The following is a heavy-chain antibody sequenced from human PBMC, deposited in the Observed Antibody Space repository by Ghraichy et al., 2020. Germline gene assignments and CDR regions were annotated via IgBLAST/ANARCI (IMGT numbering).Heavy chain of an antibody. Sequence: GGSLRLSCAASGFTFSSYAMYWVRQVPGTGLEWVSTVSDTGIKTYYADSVKGRFTISRDNSKNTLYLQMKILRAEDTGIYFCAKDEYSRTSYYGFYYWGPGSLVTVSS. CDR1: GFTFSSYA. V-gene: IGHV3-23*01. J-gene: IGHJ4*02. CDR3: AKDEYSRTSYYGFYY. CDR2: VSDTGIKT. D-gene: IGHD1-26*01.